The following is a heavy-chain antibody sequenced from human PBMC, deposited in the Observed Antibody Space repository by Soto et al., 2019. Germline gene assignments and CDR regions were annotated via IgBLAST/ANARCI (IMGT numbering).Heavy chain of an antibody. V-gene: IGHV5-51*01. D-gene: IGHD6-6*01. Sequence: GESLKISCNGSGYSFTSYWICWVRQMPGKGLEWMGIIYPGDSDTRYSPSFQGQVTISADKSISTAYLQWSSLKASDTAMYYCARSSSSRAFDIWGQGTMVTVSS. CDR1: GYSFTSYW. CDR3: ARSSSSRAFDI. J-gene: IGHJ3*02. CDR2: IYPGDSDT.